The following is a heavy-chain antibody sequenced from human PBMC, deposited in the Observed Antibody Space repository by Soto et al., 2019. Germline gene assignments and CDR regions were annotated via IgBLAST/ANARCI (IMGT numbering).Heavy chain of an antibody. Sequence: GGSLRLSCAASGFTFSTFMMHWVRQAPGRGLAWVAFISHDGSNKKYADSVMGRFTISRDNSKNTLYLQMNSLRAEDTAVYYCVKDSPTGPFDYWGQGTLVTVSS. J-gene: IGHJ4*02. CDR1: GFTFSTFM. CDR2: ISHDGSNK. D-gene: IGHD1-1*01. V-gene: IGHV3-30*18. CDR3: VKDSPTGPFDY.